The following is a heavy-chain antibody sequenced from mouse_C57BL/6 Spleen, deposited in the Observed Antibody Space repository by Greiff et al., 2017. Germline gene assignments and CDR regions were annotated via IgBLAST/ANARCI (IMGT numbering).Heavy chain of an antibody. Sequence: EVQGVESGGGLVKPGGSLKLSCAASGFTFSSYTMSWVRQTPEKRLEWVATISGGGGNTYYPDSVKGRFTISRDNAKNTLYLQMSSLRSEDTALYYCARQDGSRGAWFAYWGQGTLVTVSA. D-gene: IGHD1-1*01. J-gene: IGHJ3*01. CDR1: GFTFSSYT. CDR3: ARQDGSRGAWFAY. V-gene: IGHV5-9*01. CDR2: ISGGGGNT.